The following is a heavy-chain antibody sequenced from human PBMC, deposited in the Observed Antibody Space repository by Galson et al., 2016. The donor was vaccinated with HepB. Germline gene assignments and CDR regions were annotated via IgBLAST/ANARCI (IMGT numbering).Heavy chain of an antibody. CDR2: INSDGSRT. J-gene: IGHJ2*01. CDR3: ARDWYFEV. CDR1: GFTSSSYW. V-gene: IGHV3-74*01. Sequence: SLRLSCAASGFTSSSYWMQWVRQVPGKGLVWVSRINSDGSRTSYADSVKGRFTISRDNAKNTLYLQMDSLRAEDTAVYYCARDWYFEVWGRGTLVSVSS.